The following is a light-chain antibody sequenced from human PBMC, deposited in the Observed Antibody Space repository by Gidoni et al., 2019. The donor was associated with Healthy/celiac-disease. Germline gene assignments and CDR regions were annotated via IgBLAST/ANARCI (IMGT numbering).Light chain of an antibody. J-gene: IGLJ2*01. CDR2: DNN. Sequence: QSVLTQPPSVSAAPGQKVTISCSGSSSNIGNTYVSWYQQLPGTAPKLLIYDNNKRPSGIPDRCAGSKSGTSATLGITGLQTGDEADYYCGTWDSSLRGVFGGGTKLTVL. CDR3: GTWDSSLRGV. V-gene: IGLV1-51*01. CDR1: SSNIGNTY.